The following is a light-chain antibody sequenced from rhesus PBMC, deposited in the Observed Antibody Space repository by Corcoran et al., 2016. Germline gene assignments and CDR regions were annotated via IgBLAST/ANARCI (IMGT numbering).Light chain of an antibody. J-gene: IGKJ4*01. V-gene: IGKV3-40*03. CDR1: KTVGSN. Sequence: EIVLTQSPATLSLSPGETATLSCRASKTVGSNLVWYQQKPGQAPKLLVHSASFRATGIPDRFSGSGSRTEFRINISSLEPEDVGIYYCQQYNDLPLTFGGGTKVEI. CDR2: SAS. CDR3: QQYNDLPLT.